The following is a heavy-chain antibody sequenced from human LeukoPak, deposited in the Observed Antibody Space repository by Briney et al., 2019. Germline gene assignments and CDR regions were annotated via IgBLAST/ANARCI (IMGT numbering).Heavy chain of an antibody. CDR1: GGTFSSYA. Sequence: SVKVSCKASGGTFSSYAISWVRQAPGQGLEWMGRIIPIFGIANYAQKFQGRVTITADKSTSTAYMELSSLGSEDTAVYYCASGGYYDSSGYYEGEFDYWGQGTLVTVSS. D-gene: IGHD3-22*01. CDR3: ASGGYYDSSGYYEGEFDY. J-gene: IGHJ4*02. CDR2: IIPIFGIA. V-gene: IGHV1-69*04.